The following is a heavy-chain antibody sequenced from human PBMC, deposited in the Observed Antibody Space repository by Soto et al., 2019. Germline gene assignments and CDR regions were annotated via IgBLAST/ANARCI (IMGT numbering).Heavy chain of an antibody. CDR1: GFTFSTYA. CDR3: ARVKAQILSSGWYGGDDI. D-gene: IGHD6-19*01. J-gene: IGHJ3*02. CDR2: IRGSGGNT. V-gene: IGHV3-23*01. Sequence: EVQLLESGGGLVQPGGSLRLSCAASGFTFSTYAMSWVRQAPGKGLEWVATIRGSGGNTHYADSVKGRFTTSRDNSENQVYLQMNSLRAEDTAVYYCARVKAQILSSGWYGGDDIWGHGTMVTVYS.